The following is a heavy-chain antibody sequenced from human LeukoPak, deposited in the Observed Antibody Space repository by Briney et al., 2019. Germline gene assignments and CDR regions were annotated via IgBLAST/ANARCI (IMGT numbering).Heavy chain of an antibody. CDR2: IYYSGST. CDR1: GGSISSSSYY. V-gene: IGHV4-39*01. Sequence: PSETLSLTCTVSGGSISSSSYYWGWIRQPPGKGLEWIGSIYYSGSTYYNPSLKSRVTISVDTSKNQFSLKLSSVTAADTAVYYCARHPGPSCSSTSCYPLDYWGQGTLVTVSS. J-gene: IGHJ4*02. CDR3: ARHPGPSCSSTSCYPLDY. D-gene: IGHD2-2*01.